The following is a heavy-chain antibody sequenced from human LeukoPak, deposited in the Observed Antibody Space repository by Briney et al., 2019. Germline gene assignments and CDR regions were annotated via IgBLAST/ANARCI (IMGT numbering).Heavy chain of an antibody. V-gene: IGHV3-33*08. CDR1: GFTFSSYA. CDR2: IWYDGSNQ. Sequence: GGSLRLSCAASGFTFSSYAMHWVRQAPGKGLEWVAIIWYDGSNQYYGDSVKGRFTISRDNSKNMLYLQMNSLRAEDTALYYCVRDRSARYFDFWGRGTLVTVSS. J-gene: IGHJ2*01. CDR3: VRDRSARYFDF. D-gene: IGHD3-3*01.